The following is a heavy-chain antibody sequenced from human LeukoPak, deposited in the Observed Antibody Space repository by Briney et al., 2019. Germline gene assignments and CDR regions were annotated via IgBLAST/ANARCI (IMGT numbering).Heavy chain of an antibody. J-gene: IGHJ4*02. Sequence: GGSLRLSCAASGFTVSSNYMSWVRQAPGKGLEWVSVIYSGGSTYYADSVKGRFTISRDNSENTLNLQMNSLRAEDTAVYYCARDLRQAGWVFDYWGQGTLVTVSS. V-gene: IGHV3-53*01. D-gene: IGHD6-19*01. CDR2: IYSGGST. CDR3: ARDLRQAGWVFDY. CDR1: GFTVSSNY.